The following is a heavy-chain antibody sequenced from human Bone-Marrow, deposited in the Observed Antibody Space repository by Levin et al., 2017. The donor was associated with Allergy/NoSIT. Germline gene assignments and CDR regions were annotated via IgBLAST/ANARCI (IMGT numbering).Heavy chain of an antibody. CDR2: SRNKANSYTT. CDR1: GFAFSDHY. J-gene: IGHJ4*02. Sequence: GGSLRLSCAASGFAFSDHYIDWVRQAPGKGLEWVGRSRNKANSYTTDYAASVRGRFIVSRDDSKKTLYLQMNRLKTEDTAVYYCDIQGYCSGVSSFARGDHWGQGTLVTVSS. D-gene: IGHD2-15*01. V-gene: IGHV3-72*01. CDR3: DIQGYCSGVSSFARGDH.